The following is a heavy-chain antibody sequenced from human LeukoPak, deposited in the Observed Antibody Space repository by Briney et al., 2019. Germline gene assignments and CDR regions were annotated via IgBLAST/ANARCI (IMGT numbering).Heavy chain of an antibody. CDR1: DFPFRVYT. V-gene: IGHV3-21*01. D-gene: IGHD1-7*01. J-gene: IGHJ4*02. CDR3: ARDGNYISHVIDY. CDR2: ITGSSDSI. Sequence: GGSLRLSCAASDFPFRVYTMNWVRQAPGKGLEWIASITGSSDSIYYVDSVRGRFTTSRDNAKNSVFLQMTTVRGDDTGVYYCARDGNYISHVIDYWGQGTLVIVSS.